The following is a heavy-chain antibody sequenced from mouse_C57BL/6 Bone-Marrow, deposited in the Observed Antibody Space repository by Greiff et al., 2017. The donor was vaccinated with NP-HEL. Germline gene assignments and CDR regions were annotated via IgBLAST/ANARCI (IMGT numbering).Heavy chain of an antibody. D-gene: IGHD2-3*01. Sequence: QVQLQQSGAELVKPGASVKISCKASGYAFSSHWMNWVKQRPGKGLERIGQIHPGDGDTNYNGKFKGKATLTADKSTSTAYMQLSSLASEDSAVYFCARNDGYYYWGQGTTLTVSS. CDR2: IHPGDGDT. J-gene: IGHJ2*01. V-gene: IGHV1-80*01. CDR1: GYAFSSHW. CDR3: ARNDGYYY.